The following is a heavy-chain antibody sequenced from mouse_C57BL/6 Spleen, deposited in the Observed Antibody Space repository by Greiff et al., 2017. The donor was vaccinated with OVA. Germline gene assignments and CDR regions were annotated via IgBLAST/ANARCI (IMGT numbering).Heavy chain of an antibody. CDR3: AKKPMAYDGGYFDV. Sequence: QVQLQQSGPGLVQPSQSLSITCTVSGFSLTSYGVHWVRQSPGKGLEWLGVIWRGGSTDYNAAFMSRLSITKDNSKSQVFFKMNSLQADDTAIYYCAKKPMAYDGGYFDVWGTGTTVTISS. CDR2: IWRGGST. CDR1: GFSLTSYG. V-gene: IGHV2-5*01. J-gene: IGHJ1*03. D-gene: IGHD6-5*01.